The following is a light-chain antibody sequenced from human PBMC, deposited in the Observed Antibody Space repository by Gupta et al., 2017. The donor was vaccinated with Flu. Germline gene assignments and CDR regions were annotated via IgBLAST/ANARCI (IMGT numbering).Light chain of an antibody. CDR2: DAS. CDR3: QQRSNWPL. Sequence: SPATLSLSPGERATRSCRASQSVSSYLAWYQQKPGQAPRLLIYDASNRATGIPARFSGSGSGTDFTLTISSLEPEDFAVYYCQQRSNWPLFGQGTRLEIK. CDR1: QSVSSY. J-gene: IGKJ5*01. V-gene: IGKV3-11*01.